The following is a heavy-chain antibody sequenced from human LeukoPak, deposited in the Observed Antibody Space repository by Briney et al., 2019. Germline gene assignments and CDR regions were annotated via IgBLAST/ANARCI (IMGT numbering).Heavy chain of an antibody. CDR3: ARDIRPRVESFDY. CDR2: INPNSGGT. D-gene: IGHD3-3*01. Sequence: GASVKVSCRASGYTFTDYHIHWVRQAPGQGLEWMGWINPNSGGTNCVQKLQGRVTMTRDTSITTAYMELSSLRSDDTAVYYCARDIRPRVESFDYWGQGTLVTVSS. V-gene: IGHV1-2*02. CDR1: GYTFTDYH. J-gene: IGHJ4*02.